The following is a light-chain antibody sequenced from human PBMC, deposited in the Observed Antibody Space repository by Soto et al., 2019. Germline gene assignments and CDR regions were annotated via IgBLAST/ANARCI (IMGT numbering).Light chain of an antibody. Sequence: EMVFTLSPATLCLTPGERATLSCRASQSVSRNLAWYQQKPGQAPRLLIYDASNRATGIPARFSGSGSVTDFTLTISSLEPEDFAVYYCQQRSNWATFGPGTKVDNK. CDR3: QQRSNWAT. CDR2: DAS. CDR1: QSVSRN. J-gene: IGKJ3*01. V-gene: IGKV3-11*01.